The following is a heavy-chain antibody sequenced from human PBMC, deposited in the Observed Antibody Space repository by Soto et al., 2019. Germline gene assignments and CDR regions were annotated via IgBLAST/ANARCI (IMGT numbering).Heavy chain of an antibody. CDR1: GYTFTGYY. Sequence: ASVKVSCKASGYTFTGYYMHGVRQAPGQGLEWMGWINPNSGGTNYAQKFQGRVTMTRDTSISTAYMELSRLRSDDTAVYYCARGITIFGVVKGYYYGMDVWGQGTTVTVSS. D-gene: IGHD3-3*01. V-gene: IGHV1-2*02. J-gene: IGHJ6*02. CDR2: INPNSGGT. CDR3: ARGITIFGVVKGYYYGMDV.